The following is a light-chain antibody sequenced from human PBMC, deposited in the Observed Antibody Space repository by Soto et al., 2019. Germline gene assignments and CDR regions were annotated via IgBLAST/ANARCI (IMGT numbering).Light chain of an antibody. CDR1: QNITTW. V-gene: IGKV1-5*01. J-gene: IGKJ4*01. Sequence: DIQLTQSPSTLSASVGDRVTITCRASQNITTWLAWYQQRPGKAPKLLIYDVSSLQSGVPSRFSGSGSGTEFTLTISSLQAEDFATYYCLQHNSYPLTFGGGTKVDIK. CDR3: LQHNSYPLT. CDR2: DVS.